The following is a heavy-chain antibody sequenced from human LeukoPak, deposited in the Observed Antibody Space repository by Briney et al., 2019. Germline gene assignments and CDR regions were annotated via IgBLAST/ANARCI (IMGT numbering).Heavy chain of an antibody. CDR2: IYYSGST. CDR3: ARIAMVAATQWFDP. J-gene: IGHJ5*02. V-gene: IGHV4-59*01. D-gene: IGHD2-15*01. CDR1: GGSISSYY. Sequence: PSETLSLTCTVSGGSISSYYWSWIRQPPGKGLEWIGYIYYSGSTNYNPSLKSRVTISVDTSKNQFSLKLSSVTAADTAVYFCARIAMVAATQWFDPWGQGTLVTVSS.